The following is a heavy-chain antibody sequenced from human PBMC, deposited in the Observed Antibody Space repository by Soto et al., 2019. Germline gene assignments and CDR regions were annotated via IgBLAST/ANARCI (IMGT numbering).Heavy chain of an antibody. D-gene: IGHD6-25*01. CDR3: ARCLYKNKHSSGINLFDP. V-gene: IGHV4-34*01. J-gene: IGHJ5*02. CDR2: INHSGST. Sequence: QVQLQQWGAGLLKPSETLSLTCAVYGGSFSGYYWSWILQPPGKGLEWIGEINHSGSTNYNPSLKCRVTIAVDTSKIQFSLKLSSVTAADTAVYYCARCLYKNKHSSGINLFDPWGKGTLVTVSA. CDR1: GGSFSGYY.